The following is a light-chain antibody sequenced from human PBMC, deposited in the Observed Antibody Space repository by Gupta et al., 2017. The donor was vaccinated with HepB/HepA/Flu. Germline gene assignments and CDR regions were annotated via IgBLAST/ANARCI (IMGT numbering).Light chain of an antibody. CDR2: NTN. CDR3: AAWYNSLSGYV. Sequence: QSVLTQPPSASATPGQRVTISCSVSSSNVGRDNVYWYQQHPGAAPKLLIYNTNQRPSWVPDRFSGSRSGTSASLAISGLRSEDEADYYCAAWYNSLSGYVFGTGTWVTVL. CDR1: SSNVGRDN. V-gene: IGLV1-47*02. J-gene: IGLJ1*01.